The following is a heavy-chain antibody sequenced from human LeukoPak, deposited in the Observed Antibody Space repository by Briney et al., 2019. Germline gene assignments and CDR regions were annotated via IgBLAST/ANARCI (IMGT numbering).Heavy chain of an antibody. V-gene: IGHV3-7*01. Sequence: PGGSLRLSCAASEFTFSSYWMSWVRQAPGKGLEWVANIKQDGSEKYYVDSVKGRFTISRDNAKNSLYLQMNSLRAEDTAVYYCARDRIQLPFDYWGQGTLVAVSS. D-gene: IGHD5-18*01. CDR3: ARDRIQLPFDY. CDR1: EFTFSSYW. CDR2: IKQDGSEK. J-gene: IGHJ4*02.